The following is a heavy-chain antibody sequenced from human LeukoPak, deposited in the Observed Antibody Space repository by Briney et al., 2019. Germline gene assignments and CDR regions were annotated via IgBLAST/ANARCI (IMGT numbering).Heavy chain of an antibody. CDR3: ARDGIYDILTGTFDI. Sequence: GGSLRLSCAASGFTFSSYSMNWVRQAPGKGLEWVSSISSNSRYIYYADSVKGRFTISRDNAENSLYLQINSLRAEDTAVYYCARDGIYDILTGTFDIWGQGTMVTVSS. J-gene: IGHJ3*02. CDR2: ISSNSRYI. D-gene: IGHD3-9*01. CDR1: GFTFSSYS. V-gene: IGHV3-21*01.